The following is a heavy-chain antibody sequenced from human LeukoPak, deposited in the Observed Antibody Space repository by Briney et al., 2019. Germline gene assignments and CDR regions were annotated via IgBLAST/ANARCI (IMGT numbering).Heavy chain of an antibody. V-gene: IGHV3-11*03. D-gene: IGHD6-19*01. J-gene: IGHJ4*02. CDR3: AGHEAVGYSSGWSPSYFDY. CDR1: GFTFSDYY. Sequence: GGSLRLSCAASGFTFSDYYMSWIRQAPGKGLEWVSYISSSSSYTNYADSVKGRFTISRDNAKNPLYLQMNSLRAADTAVYYCAGHEAVGYSSGWSPSYFDYWGQGTLVTVSS. CDR2: ISSSSSYT.